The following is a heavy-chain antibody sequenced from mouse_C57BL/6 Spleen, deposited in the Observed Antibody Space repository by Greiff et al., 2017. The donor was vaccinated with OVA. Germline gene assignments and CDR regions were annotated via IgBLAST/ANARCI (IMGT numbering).Heavy chain of an antibody. Sequence: EVKLVESGEGLVKPGGSLKLSCAASGFTFSSYAMSWVRQTPEKRLEWVAYISSGGDYIYYADTVKGRFTISRDNARNTLYLQMSSLKSEDTAMCYCTRASITTVGDYWGQGTTLTVSS. J-gene: IGHJ2*01. CDR3: TRASITTVGDY. CDR1: GFTFSSYA. D-gene: IGHD1-1*01. V-gene: IGHV5-9-1*02. CDR2: ISSGGDYI.